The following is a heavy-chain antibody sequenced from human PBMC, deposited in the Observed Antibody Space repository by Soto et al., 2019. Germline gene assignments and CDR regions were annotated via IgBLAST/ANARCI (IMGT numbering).Heavy chain of an antibody. CDR2: IYHSGST. J-gene: IGHJ5*02. V-gene: IGHV4-38-2*01. D-gene: IGHD4-17*01. Sequence: SETLSLTCAVSGYSISSGYYWGWIRQTPGKGLEWIASIYHSGSTYYNPSLKSRVTISVDTSKNQFSLKLTSVTAADTAVYYCAIGAATVTPGWFDPWGQGIMVTVSS. CDR1: GYSISSGYY. CDR3: AIGAATVTPGWFDP.